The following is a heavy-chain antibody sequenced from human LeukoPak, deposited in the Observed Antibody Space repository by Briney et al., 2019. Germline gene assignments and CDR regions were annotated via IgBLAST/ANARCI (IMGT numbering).Heavy chain of an antibody. V-gene: IGHV4-59*01. CDR1: GGSISSYY. CDR3: ARVPGDYYFDY. CDR2: IYYSGST. Sequence: PSETLSLTCTVPGGSISSYYWSWLRQPPGKGLEWIGYIYYSGSTNYNPSLKSRVTISVDTSKNQFSLKLSSVTAADTAVYYCARVPGDYYFDYWGQGTLVTVSS. J-gene: IGHJ4*02. D-gene: IGHD7-27*01.